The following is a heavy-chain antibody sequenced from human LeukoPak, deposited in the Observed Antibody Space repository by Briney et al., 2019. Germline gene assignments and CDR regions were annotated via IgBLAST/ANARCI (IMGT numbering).Heavy chain of an antibody. V-gene: IGHV4-34*01. CDR3: ARGRRDDFWSGYSLYYFDY. CDR1: GGSFSAYY. Sequence: KPSETLSLTCAVYGGSFSAYYWTSIRQPPGKGLEWIGEVNHSGSTNYNPSLKSRVSISVDTSKNQFSLRLNSVTAADTAVYYCARGRRDDFWSGYSLYYFDYWGQGTLVTVSS. J-gene: IGHJ4*02. D-gene: IGHD3-3*01. CDR2: VNHSGST.